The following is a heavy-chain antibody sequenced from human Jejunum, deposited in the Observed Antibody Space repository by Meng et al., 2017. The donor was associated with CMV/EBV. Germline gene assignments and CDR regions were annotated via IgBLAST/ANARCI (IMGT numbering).Heavy chain of an antibody. D-gene: IGHD6-13*01. CDR1: GGSFSGYY. Sequence: AVYGGSFSGYYWSWIPQPPGKGLEWIGEINHSGSTNYNPSLKSRVTISVDTSKNQFSLKLSSVTAADTAVYYCARGEAAAEYFQHWGQGTLVTVSS. CDR3: ARGEAAAEYFQH. V-gene: IGHV4-34*01. CDR2: INHSGST. J-gene: IGHJ1*01.